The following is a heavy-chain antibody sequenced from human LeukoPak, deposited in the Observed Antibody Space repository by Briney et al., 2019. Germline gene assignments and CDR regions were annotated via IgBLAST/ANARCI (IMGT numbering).Heavy chain of an antibody. V-gene: IGHV4-34*01. J-gene: IGHJ5*02. D-gene: IGHD3-16*02. CDR3: ARPSLGQFDP. CDR2: INHSGST. Sequence: SETLSLTCAVYGGSFSGYYWSWIRQPPGKGLEWIGEINHSGSTNYNPSLKSRVTISVDTSKNQFSLKLSSVTAADTAVYYCARPSLGQFDPWGQGTLATVSS. CDR1: GGSFSGYY.